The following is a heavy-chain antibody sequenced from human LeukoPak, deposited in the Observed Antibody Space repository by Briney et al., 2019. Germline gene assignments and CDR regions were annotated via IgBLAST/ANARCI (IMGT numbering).Heavy chain of an antibody. CDR1: GFTFSNYP. Sequence: GGSLRLSCEGSGFTFSNYPMSWVRQAPGKGLEWVSTIIGSAGATYSADSVKGRFTISRDNSKNTLYLQMNSLRAEDTAVYYCAKDGGAYDILTEYVDYWGQGTLVTVSS. J-gene: IGHJ4*02. CDR3: AKDGGAYDILTEYVDY. V-gene: IGHV3-23*01. CDR2: IIGSAGAT. D-gene: IGHD3-9*01.